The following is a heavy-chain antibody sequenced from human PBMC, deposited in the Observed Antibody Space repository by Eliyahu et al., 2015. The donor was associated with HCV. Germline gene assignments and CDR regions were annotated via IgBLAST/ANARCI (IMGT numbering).Heavy chain of an antibody. D-gene: IGHD7-27*01. CDR3: ARDSTGDLGLCDS. Sequence: QVQLQESGPGLVKPSQTLSLTCTVSGVSISRSNYSWTWIRQPPGKGLEVIGYLSNSGSAYYSPSLKSRLTISLDTSKNHISLRLSSVTAADTAVYYCARDSTGDLGLCDSWGQGILVTVSS. CDR1: GVSISRSNYS. J-gene: IGHJ4*02. V-gene: IGHV4-30-4*01. CDR2: LSNSGSA.